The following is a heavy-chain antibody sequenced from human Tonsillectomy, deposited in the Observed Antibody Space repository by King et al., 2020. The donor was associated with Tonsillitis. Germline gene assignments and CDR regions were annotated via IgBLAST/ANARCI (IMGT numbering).Heavy chain of an antibody. J-gene: IGHJ2*01. CDR1: GFTFDDYA. V-gene: IGHV3-9*01. CDR2: LCWNSGSI. D-gene: IGHD3-9*01. Sequence: LQLVQSGGGLVQPGGSLRLSCAASGFTFDDYAMHWVRPAPGKGLEWVSGLCWNSGSIRYAHSVNGRFTISRDNAKNSLYLQMNSLRAEDTALYYCAKDYVIVAGYYTDSWYFDLWGRGALVTVSS. CDR3: AKDYVIVAGYYTDSWYFDL.